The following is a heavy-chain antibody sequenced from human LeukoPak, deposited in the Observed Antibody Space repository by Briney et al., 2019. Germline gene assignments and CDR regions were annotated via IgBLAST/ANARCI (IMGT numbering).Heavy chain of an antibody. CDR2: IIPVFGTA. CDR3: ARGPTGYNWNDVSLRGYYYYYMDV. Sequence: ASVKVSCKASGGTFSSYAISWVRQAPGQGLEWMGGIIPVFGTANYAQKFPGRVTITADESTSTAYMELSSLRSEDTAVYYCARGPTGYNWNDVSLRGYYYYYMDVWGKGTTVTVSS. D-gene: IGHD1-1*01. CDR1: GGTFSSYA. J-gene: IGHJ6*03. V-gene: IGHV1-69*13.